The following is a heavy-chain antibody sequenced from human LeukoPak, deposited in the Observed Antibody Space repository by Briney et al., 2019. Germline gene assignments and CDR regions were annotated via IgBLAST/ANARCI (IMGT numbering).Heavy chain of an antibody. CDR3: AKDPVVVVPAAMRVWEGFDY. J-gene: IGHJ4*02. CDR1: GFTFSSYA. V-gene: IGHV3-23*01. Sequence: GGSLRLSCAASGFTFSSYAMSWVRQAPGKGLEWVSAISGSGGSTYYADSVKGRFTISRDNSKNTLYLQMNSLRAEDTAVYYCAKDPVVVVPAAMRVWEGFDYWGQGTLVTVSS. D-gene: IGHD2-2*01. CDR2: ISGSGGST.